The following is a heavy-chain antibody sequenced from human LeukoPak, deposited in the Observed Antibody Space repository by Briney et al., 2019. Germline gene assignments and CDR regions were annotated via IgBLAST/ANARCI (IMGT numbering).Heavy chain of an antibody. V-gene: IGHV1-2*02. J-gene: IGHJ3*02. CDR2: INPNGGGT. CDR3: ARDSVCYGGPGAPDI. CDR1: GYTFTAYL. D-gene: IGHD4-23*01. Sequence: ASVKVSCKASGYTFTAYLMHWVRQAPGQGPEWMAWINPNGGGTNYAEKFQGRVTMTRDTSISTAYMELSRLSSDDTAIYYCARDSVCYGGPGAPDIWGQGTMVTVSS.